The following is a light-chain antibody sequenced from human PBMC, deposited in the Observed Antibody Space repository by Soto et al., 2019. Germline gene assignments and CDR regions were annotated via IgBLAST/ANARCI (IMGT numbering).Light chain of an antibody. J-gene: IGKJ5*01. Sequence: EIVLTQSPGTLSLSPGERATLSCRASQTVGNTYLAWYRQKPGQAPRLLIYDASTRATDIPDRFSGSGAGTDFTLTISRLEPEDVALYYCQQYGTLITFGQGTRLEIK. CDR1: QTVGNTY. CDR3: QQYGTLIT. V-gene: IGKV3-20*01. CDR2: DAS.